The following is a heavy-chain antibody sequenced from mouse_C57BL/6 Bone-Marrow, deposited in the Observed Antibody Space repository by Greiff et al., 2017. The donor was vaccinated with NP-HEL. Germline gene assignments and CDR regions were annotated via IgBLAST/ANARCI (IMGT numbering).Heavy chain of an antibody. Sequence: HLLPPLSALFTPVSSFTLSCQSSFYPFTISLMHFLMHRPCHCLVWIGNINPSNGGTNYNEKFKSNATLTVDKSSSTAYMQLSSLTSEDSAVYYCASPNYYSFDYWGQGTTLTVSS. CDR3: ASPNYYSFDY. CDR2: INPSNGGT. J-gene: IGHJ2*01. D-gene: IGHD2-1*01. CDR1: FYPFTISL. V-gene: IGHV1-53*01.